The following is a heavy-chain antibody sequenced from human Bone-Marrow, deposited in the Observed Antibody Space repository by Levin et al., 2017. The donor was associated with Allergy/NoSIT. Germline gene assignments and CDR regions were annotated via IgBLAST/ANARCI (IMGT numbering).Heavy chain of an antibody. V-gene: IGHV3-74*01. Sequence: PGGSLRLSCSASGFNFSSYWMHWVRQAPGKGLVWVSRINRDGSSTSYADSVKGRFTISRDNAKNTLYLHMNSLRAEDTSVYYCARDGVTTNWYFDLWSRGTLVTVSS. J-gene: IGHJ2*01. CDR1: GFNFSSYW. CDR2: INRDGSST. D-gene: IGHD4-17*01. CDR3: ARDGVTTNWYFDL.